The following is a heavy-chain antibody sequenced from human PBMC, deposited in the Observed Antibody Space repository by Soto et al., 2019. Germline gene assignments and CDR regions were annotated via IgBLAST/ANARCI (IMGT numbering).Heavy chain of an antibody. CDR2: IYHSGST. Sequence: QVQLQESGPGLVKPSGTLSLTCAVSVGSISSSNWWSWVRQPPGKGLEWIGEIYHSGSTNYNPSLKSRVTISVDKSKNQFSLKLSSVTAADTAVYYCARYSSGWYRTSGYNWFDPWGQGTLVTVSS. V-gene: IGHV4-4*02. CDR3: ARYSSGWYRTSGYNWFDP. J-gene: IGHJ5*02. D-gene: IGHD6-19*01. CDR1: VGSISSSNW.